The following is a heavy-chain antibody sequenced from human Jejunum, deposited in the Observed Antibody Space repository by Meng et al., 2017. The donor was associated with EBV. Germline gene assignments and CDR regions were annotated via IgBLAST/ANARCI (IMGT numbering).Heavy chain of an antibody. CDR2: IYHSGST. J-gene: IGHJ4*02. D-gene: IGHD3-3*01. CDR3: ARYGSGYFPALWY. V-gene: IGHV4-4*02. Sequence: QGRLQGWGPGRLKPSGTLSPTCAVSGDSISSSNWWSWVRQPPGKGLEWIGEIYHSGSTNYNPSLKSRVTISVDKSKNQFSLKLSSVTAADTAVYYCARYGSGYFPALWYWGQGTLVTVSS. CDR1: GDSISSSNW.